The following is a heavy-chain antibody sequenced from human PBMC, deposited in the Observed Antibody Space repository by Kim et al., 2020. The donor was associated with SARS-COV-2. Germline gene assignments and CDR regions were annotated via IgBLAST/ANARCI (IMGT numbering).Heavy chain of an antibody. CDR1: GGSISSSNW. Sequence: SETLSLTCAVSGGSISSSNWWSWVRQPPGKGLEWIGEIYHSGSTNYNPSLKSRATISVDKSKNQFSLKLSSVTAADTAVYYCARRRSSGYYPYYYGMDVWGQGNTVTVSS. J-gene: IGHJ6*02. V-gene: IGHV4-4*02. CDR3: ARRRSSGYYPYYYGMDV. D-gene: IGHD3-22*01. CDR2: IYHSGST.